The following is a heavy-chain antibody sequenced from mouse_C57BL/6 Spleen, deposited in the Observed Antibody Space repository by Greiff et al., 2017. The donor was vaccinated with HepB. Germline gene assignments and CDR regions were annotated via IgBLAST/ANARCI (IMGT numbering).Heavy chain of an antibody. CDR2: IYPGDGDT. D-gene: IGHD2-3*01. J-gene: IGHJ3*01. CDR3: ARDGMGSRFAY. CDR1: GYAFSSSW. V-gene: IGHV1-82*01. Sequence: QVQLQQSGPELVKPGASVKISCKASGYAFSSSWMNWVKQRPGKGLEWIGRIYPGDGDTNYNGKFKGKATLTADKSSSTAYMQLSSLTSDDSSVYFCARDGMGSRFAYWGQGTLVTVSA.